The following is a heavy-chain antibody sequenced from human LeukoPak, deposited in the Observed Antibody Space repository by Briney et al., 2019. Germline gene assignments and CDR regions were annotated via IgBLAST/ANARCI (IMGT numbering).Heavy chain of an antibody. CDR2: ISSSSSYI. D-gene: IGHD2-2*01. V-gene: IGHV3-21*01. CDR3: ASCSSTSCYGGFDP. Sequence: GGSLRLSCAASGFTFSSYSMHWVRQAPGKGLEWVSSISSSSSYIYYADSVKGRFTISRDNAKNSLYLQMNRLRAEDTAVYYCASCSSTSCYGGFDPWGQGTLVTVSS. CDR1: GFTFSSYS. J-gene: IGHJ5*02.